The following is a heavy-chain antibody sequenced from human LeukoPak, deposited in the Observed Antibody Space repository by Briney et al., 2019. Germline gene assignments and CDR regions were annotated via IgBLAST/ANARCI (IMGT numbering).Heavy chain of an antibody. Sequence: SGGSLRLSCAASGFTFSSYGMHWVRQAPGKGLEWVAVISYDGSNKYYADSVKGRFTISRDNSKNTLYLQMNSLRAEDTAVYYCAKSSGWYFGYWGQGTLVTVSS. J-gene: IGHJ4*02. V-gene: IGHV3-30*18. CDR2: ISYDGSNK. CDR1: GFTFSSYG. CDR3: AKSSGWYFGY. D-gene: IGHD6-19*01.